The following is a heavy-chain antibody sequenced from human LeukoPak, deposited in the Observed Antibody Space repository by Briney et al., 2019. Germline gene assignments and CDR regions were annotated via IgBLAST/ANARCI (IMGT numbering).Heavy chain of an antibody. CDR2: IKSKTDGGTT. J-gene: IGHJ4*02. CDR3: TTDGLYYDILTGYYGVIAGFDY. Sequence: GGSLRLSCAASGFTFSNAWMSWVRQAPGKGLEWVGRIKSKTDGGTTDYSAPVKGRFTISRDDSKNTLCLQMNSLKTEDTAVYYCTTDGLYYDILTGYYGVIAGFDYWGQGTLVTVSS. V-gene: IGHV3-15*01. D-gene: IGHD3-9*01. CDR1: GFTFSNAW.